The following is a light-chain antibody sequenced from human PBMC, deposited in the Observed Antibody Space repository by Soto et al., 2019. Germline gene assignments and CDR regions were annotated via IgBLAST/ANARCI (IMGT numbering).Light chain of an antibody. J-gene: IGKJ1*01. CDR2: GTS. CDR3: PQSSNWPGT. CDR1: QPLNNN. Sequence: EIVMTQSPATLAVSPGDRATLSCRPGQPLNNNVAWYQHKPGQAPRLLIYGTSTGATGIPATFSGSGSGTDFTLTISSLEPEDFAVYYCPQSSNWPGTFGQGTKVDIK. V-gene: IGKV3D-15*01.